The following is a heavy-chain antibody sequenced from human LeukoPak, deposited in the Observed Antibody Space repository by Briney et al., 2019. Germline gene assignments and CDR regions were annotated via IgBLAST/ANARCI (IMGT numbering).Heavy chain of an antibody. Sequence: ASVKVSCKASGYSFTTFGITWVRQAPGQGLEWMGWISAYNGNTNYAQKLQGRVTMTTDTSTSTAYMELRSLTADDTAIYYCAREESIGSYQFLHDYWGQGTLVTVSS. V-gene: IGHV1-18*01. J-gene: IGHJ4*02. CDR1: GYSFTTFG. CDR2: ISAYNGNT. D-gene: IGHD3-10*01. CDR3: AREESIGSYQFLHDY.